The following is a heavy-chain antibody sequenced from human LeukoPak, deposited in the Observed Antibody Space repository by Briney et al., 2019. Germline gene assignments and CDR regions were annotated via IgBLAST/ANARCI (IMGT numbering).Heavy chain of an antibody. D-gene: IGHD3-10*01. V-gene: IGHV3-48*03. CDR2: ISSSGSTI. Sequence: GGSLRLSCAASGFTFSSYEMNWVRQAPGKGLEWVSYISSSGSTIYYADSVKGRFTISRDNAKNSLYLQMNSLRAEDTAVYCCARGGVRGVIITNPFDYWGQGTLVIVSS. CDR3: ARGGVRGVIITNPFDY. J-gene: IGHJ4*02. CDR1: GFTFSSYE.